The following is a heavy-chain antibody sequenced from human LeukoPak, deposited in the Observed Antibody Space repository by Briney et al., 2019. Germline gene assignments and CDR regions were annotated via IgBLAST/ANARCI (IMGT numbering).Heavy chain of an antibody. CDR3: ARYPSGYYGSGRHNLDY. J-gene: IGHJ4*02. D-gene: IGHD3-10*01. V-gene: IGHV1-18*01. CDR1: GGTFSSYA. Sequence: ASVKVSCKASGGTFSSYAISWVRQAPGQGLEWMGWISAYNGNTNYAQKLQGRVTMTTDTSTSTAYMELRSLRSDDTAVYYCARYPSGYYGSGRHNLDYWGQGTLVTVSS. CDR2: ISAYNGNT.